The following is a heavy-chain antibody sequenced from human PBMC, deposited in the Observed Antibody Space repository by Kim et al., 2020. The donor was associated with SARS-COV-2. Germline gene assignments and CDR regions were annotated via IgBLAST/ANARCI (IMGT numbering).Heavy chain of an antibody. CDR3: ARERRVYCSSTSCYASRGLGRTLDP. Sequence: SETLSLTCAVYGGSFSGYYWSWIRQPPGKGLEWIGEINHSGSTNYNPSLKSRVTISVDTSKNQFSLKLSSVTAADTAVYYCARERRVYCSSTSCYASRGLGRTLDPWGEGALVTVSS. CDR2: INHSGST. V-gene: IGHV4-34*01. CDR1: GGSFSGYY. J-gene: IGHJ5*02. D-gene: IGHD2-2*01.